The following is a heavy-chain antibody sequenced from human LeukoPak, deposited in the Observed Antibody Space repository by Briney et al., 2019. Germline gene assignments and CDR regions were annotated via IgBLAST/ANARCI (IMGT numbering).Heavy chain of an antibody. Sequence: GGSLRLSCAASGFTFSSYWMHWVRQAPGKGLVWVSRINSDGSGTSYADSVKGRFTISRDNAKNTLYLQMNSLRAEDTAVYYCARDQVSSGWYGGGIDYWGQETLVTVSS. V-gene: IGHV3-74*01. J-gene: IGHJ4*02. CDR3: ARDQVSSGWYGGGIDY. CDR2: INSDGSGT. D-gene: IGHD6-19*01. CDR1: GFTFSSYW.